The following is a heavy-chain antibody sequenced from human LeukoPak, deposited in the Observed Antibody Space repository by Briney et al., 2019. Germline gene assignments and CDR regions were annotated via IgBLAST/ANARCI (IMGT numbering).Heavy chain of an antibody. Sequence: ASVKVSCKASGYTFTGYYMHWVRQAPGQGLEWMGWINPNSGGTNYAQKLQGRVTMTTDTSTSTAYMELRSLRSDDTAVYYCARDSWVVTAIVLDYWGQGTLVTVSS. CDR1: GYTFTGYY. CDR3: ARDSWVVTAIVLDY. V-gene: IGHV1-2*02. D-gene: IGHD2-21*02. CDR2: INPNSGGT. J-gene: IGHJ4*02.